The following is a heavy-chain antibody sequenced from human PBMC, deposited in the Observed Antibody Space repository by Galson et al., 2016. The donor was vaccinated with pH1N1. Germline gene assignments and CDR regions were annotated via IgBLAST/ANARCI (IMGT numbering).Heavy chain of an antibody. Sequence: QSGAEVKKPGESLKISCQGSGYNFPTSWIGWVRQMPGKGLEWMAIIHLAGSRIRYSPSFQGQVSVSADKSITTVSLQWGSLRASDTAMYYCARQNDYGDYRGNAFDIWGQGTMVTVSS. CDR1: GYNFPTSW. D-gene: IGHD4-17*01. V-gene: IGHV5-51*01. CDR2: IHLAGSRI. CDR3: ARQNDYGDYRGNAFDI. J-gene: IGHJ3*02.